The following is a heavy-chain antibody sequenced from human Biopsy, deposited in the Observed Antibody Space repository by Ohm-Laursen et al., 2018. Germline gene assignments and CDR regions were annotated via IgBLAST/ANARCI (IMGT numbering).Heavy chain of an antibody. D-gene: IGHD6-25*01. CDR2: IKQDGSEK. V-gene: IGHV3-7*03. CDR3: TKRRTAVRPFDS. Sequence: SLRLSCTASGITTRSYWMSWIRQAPGKGLGWVANIKQDGSEKNYVASVRGRFTISRDNAKSSLYLEMNSLRSEDTAFYYCTKRRTAVRPFDSWGHGTLVTVSS. J-gene: IGHJ4*01. CDR1: GITTRSYW.